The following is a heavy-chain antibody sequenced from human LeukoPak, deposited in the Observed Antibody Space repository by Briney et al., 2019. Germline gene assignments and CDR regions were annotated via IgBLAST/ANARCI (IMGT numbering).Heavy chain of an antibody. D-gene: IGHD3-22*01. J-gene: IGHJ3*02. CDR1: GGSFSGYY. CDR2: INHSGST. CDR3: ARARRYYYDSSGYYFDALDI. Sequence: KASETLSLTCAVYGGSFSGYYWSRIRQPPGKGLEWIGEINHSGSTNYNPSLKSRVTISVDTSKNQFSLKLSSVTAADTAVYYCARARRYYYDSSGYYFDALDIWGQGTMVTVSS. V-gene: IGHV4-34*01.